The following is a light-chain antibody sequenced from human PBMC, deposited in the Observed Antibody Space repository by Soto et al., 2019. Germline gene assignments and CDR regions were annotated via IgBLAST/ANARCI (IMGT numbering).Light chain of an antibody. J-gene: IGKJ1*01. Sequence: EIVMTQSPATLSVSPGERVTLSCRASQSVSNKLAWYQQKPGQAPRLLIYDASGRAGSVPARLSGSGSGTDFTLTISSLQSEDFAVYFCQQYDDWPPTSGQGTKVEIK. CDR3: QQYDDWPPT. CDR2: DAS. CDR1: QSVSNK. V-gene: IGKV3-15*01.